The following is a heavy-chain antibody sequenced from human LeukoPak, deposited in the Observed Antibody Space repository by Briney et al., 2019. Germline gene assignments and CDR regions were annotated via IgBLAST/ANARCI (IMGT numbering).Heavy chain of an antibody. D-gene: IGHD6-13*01. CDR2: INWNGGST. Sequence: GGSLRLSCAGSGFIFDDYGMSWVRRAPGKGLEWVSGINWNGGSTGYADSVKGRFTISRDNAKNSLYLQMNSLRAEDTAVYYCVSGAAGTRFSNVFDFWGRGTMVTVSP. V-gene: IGHV3-20*04. CDR3: VSGAAGTRFSNVFDF. CDR1: GFIFDDYG. J-gene: IGHJ3*01.